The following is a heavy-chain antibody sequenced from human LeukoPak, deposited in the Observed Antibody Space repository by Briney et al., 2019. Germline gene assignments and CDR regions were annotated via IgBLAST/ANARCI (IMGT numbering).Heavy chain of an antibody. CDR1: GFTVSSNY. CDR2: IYSGGST. CDR3: ARDRVLPYYGMDV. D-gene: IGHD3-10*01. J-gene: IGHJ6*02. Sequence: GGSLRLSCAASGFTVSSNYMSWVRQAPGKGLEWGSVIYSGGSTYYADSVKGRFTISRDNSKNTLYLQMNSLRAGDTAVYYCARDRVLPYYGMDVWGQGTTVIVSS. V-gene: IGHV3-66*01.